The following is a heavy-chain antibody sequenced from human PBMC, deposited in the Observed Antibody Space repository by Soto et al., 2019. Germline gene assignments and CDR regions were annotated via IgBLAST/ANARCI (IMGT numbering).Heavy chain of an antibody. Sequence: QVHLVQSGAEVKKPRASVKVSCKGSGYTFTSYGITWVRQAPGQGLEWMGWISAHHGNTDYAQKLQGRGTVTRDTSTSTAYMELSSLTSDDTAVYYCARGRYGDYWGQGALVTVSS. CDR1: GYTFTSYG. D-gene: IGHD1-1*01. CDR2: ISAHHGNT. CDR3: ARGRYGDY. V-gene: IGHV1-18*01. J-gene: IGHJ4*02.